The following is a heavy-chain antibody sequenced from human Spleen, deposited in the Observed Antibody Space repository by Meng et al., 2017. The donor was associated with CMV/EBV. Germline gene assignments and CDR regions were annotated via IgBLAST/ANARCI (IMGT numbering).Heavy chain of an antibody. CDR3: ARIERRRILKYCGSDCSTTDY. CDR1: SSYL. V-gene: IGHV4-4*02. J-gene: IGHJ4*02. D-gene: IGHD2-21*02. Sequence: SSYLCTWFRHVPWQELEWIGQVCHSGSTNYNPSLKSRVTISVDKFKNQFSLKLGSVTAADTAVYYCARIERRRILKYCGSDCSTTDYWGQGTLVTVSS. CDR2: VCHSGST.